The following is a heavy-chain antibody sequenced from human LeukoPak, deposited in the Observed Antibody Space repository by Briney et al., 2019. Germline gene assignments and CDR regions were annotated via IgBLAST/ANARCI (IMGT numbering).Heavy chain of an antibody. CDR3: AKDERNYDFWSGYFSPFDY. CDR1: GGTFSSYA. Sequence: GASVKVSCKASGGTFSSYAMSWVRQAPGKGLEWVSAISGSGGSTYYADSVKGRFTISRDNSKNTLYLQMNSLRAEDTAVYYCAKDERNYDFWSGYFSPFDYWGQGTLVTVSS. D-gene: IGHD3-3*01. V-gene: IGHV3-23*01. CDR2: ISGSGGST. J-gene: IGHJ4*02.